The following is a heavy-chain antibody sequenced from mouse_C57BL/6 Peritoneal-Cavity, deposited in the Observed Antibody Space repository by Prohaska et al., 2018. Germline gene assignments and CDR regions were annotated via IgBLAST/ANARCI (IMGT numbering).Heavy chain of an antibody. CDR2: INPNNGGT. V-gene: IGHV1-26*01. J-gene: IGHJ4*01. CDR3: ARSYYYGSSFYAMDY. D-gene: IGHD1-1*01. Sequence: HGKSLEWIGDINPNNGGTSYNQKFKGKATLTVDKSSSTAYMELRSLTSEDSAVYYCARSYYYGSSFYAMDYWGQGTSVTVSS.